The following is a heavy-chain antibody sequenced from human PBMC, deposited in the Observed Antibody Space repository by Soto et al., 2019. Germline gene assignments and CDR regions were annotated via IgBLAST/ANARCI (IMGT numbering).Heavy chain of an antibody. CDR2: INTSGNT. J-gene: IGHJ3*02. CDR1: GDSIRSFY. CDR3: ARDQGSYNSGAQDI. V-gene: IGHV4-4*07. Sequence: SETLSLTCTVSGDSIRSFYWSWIRQPAGKALEWIGRINTSGNTNYSPSLNSRVTMALDTSKNQFSLKLSSVTAADTAVYYCARDQGSYNSGAQDIWGQGTTVTVSS. D-gene: IGHD6-19*01.